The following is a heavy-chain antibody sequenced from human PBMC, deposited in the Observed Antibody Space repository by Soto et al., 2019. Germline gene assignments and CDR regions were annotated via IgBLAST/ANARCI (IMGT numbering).Heavy chain of an antibody. V-gene: IGHV2-26*01. J-gene: IGHJ5*02. CDR1: GLSITDSEMG. CDR3: ARRELAVAVSPWLDP. Sequence: QVTLKASGPVLVKPTETLTLRCTVSGLSITDSEMGVSWIRQPPGQPLEWLAHIDSSGEKSYRTFLKSRLAFSKDTSKSHVVLTMTNMDPADTATYCCARRELAVAVSPWLDPWGQGIPVAFSS. CDR2: IDSSGEK. D-gene: IGHD6-13*01.